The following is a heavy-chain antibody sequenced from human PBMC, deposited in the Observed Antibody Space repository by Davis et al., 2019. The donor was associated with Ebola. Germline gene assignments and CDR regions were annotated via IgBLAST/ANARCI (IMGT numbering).Heavy chain of an antibody. J-gene: IGHJ4*02. CDR3: ARGLCSGGSCWDY. CDR1: GGSISSYY. CDR2: IYYSGSS. V-gene: IGHV4-59*12. D-gene: IGHD2-15*01. Sequence: SETLSLTCTVSGGSISSYYWSWIRQPPGKGLEWIGYIYYSGSSYYNPSLKSRVTISVDTSKNQFSLKLSSVTAADTAVYYCARGLCSGGSCWDYWGQGTLVTVSS.